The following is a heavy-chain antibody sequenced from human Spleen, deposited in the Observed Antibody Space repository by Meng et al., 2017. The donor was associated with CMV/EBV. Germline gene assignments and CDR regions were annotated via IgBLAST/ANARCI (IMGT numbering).Heavy chain of an antibody. D-gene: IGHD2-15*01. J-gene: IGHJ4*02. V-gene: IGHV4-39*07. CDR3: AKDGGYCSASSCRGLIRPFDR. Sequence: GSLRLSCTVSGGSISSSSYHWGWIRQPPGKGLEWIGSIYYSESIYYNPSLKSRITISIDTSKNQFSLRLRSVTAADTAVYYCAKDGGYCSASSCRGLIRPFDRWGQGTLVTVSS. CDR2: IYYSESI. CDR1: GGSISSSSYH.